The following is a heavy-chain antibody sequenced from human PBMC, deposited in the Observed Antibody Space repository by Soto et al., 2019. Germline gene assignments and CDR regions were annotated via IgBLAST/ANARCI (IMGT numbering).Heavy chain of an antibody. CDR3: ARDKKTTGEYYYYGMDV. D-gene: IGHD4-4*01. J-gene: IGHJ6*02. CDR2: INPNSGGT. Sequence: AASVKVSCKASGYTFTGYYMHWVRQAPGQGLEWMGWINPNSGGTNYAQKFQGWVTMTRGTSISTAYMELSRLRSDDTAVYYCARDKKTTGEYYYYGMDVWGQGTTVTVSS. CDR1: GYTFTGYY. V-gene: IGHV1-2*04.